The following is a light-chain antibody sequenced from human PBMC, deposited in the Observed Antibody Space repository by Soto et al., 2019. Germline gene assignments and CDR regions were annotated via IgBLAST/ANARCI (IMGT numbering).Light chain of an antibody. Sequence: QSVLTQPPSASGTPGQRVTLSCSGSSSNIGSNYVYWYQQLPGTAPKLLFYRNNQRPSGVPDRFSGFKSGTSASLAISGLRSEDEADYYCAAWDDSLSSGVFGGGTKLTVL. V-gene: IGLV1-47*01. CDR1: SSNIGSNY. J-gene: IGLJ3*02. CDR2: RNN. CDR3: AAWDDSLSSGV.